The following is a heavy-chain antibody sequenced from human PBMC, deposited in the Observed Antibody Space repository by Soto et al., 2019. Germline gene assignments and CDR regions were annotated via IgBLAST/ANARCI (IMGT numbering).Heavy chain of an antibody. CDR2: IGTAGDT. D-gene: IGHD4-4*01. Sequence: HPGGSLRLSCAASGFTFSSYDMHWVRQATGKGLEWVSAIGTAGDTYYPGSVKGRFTISRENAKNSLYLQMNSLRAGDTAVYYCARGLGETVTTSGYYMGVWGKGTTVTVSS. V-gene: IGHV3-13*01. J-gene: IGHJ6*03. CDR3: ARGLGETVTTSGYYMGV. CDR1: GFTFSSYD.